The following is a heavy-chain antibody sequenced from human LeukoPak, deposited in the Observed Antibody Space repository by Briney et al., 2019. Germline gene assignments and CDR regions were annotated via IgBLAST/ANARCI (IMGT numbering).Heavy chain of an antibody. CDR3: ARPGNTYYDILTGYHDAFDV. J-gene: IGHJ3*01. Sequence: GASVKVSCKASGYTFGSDDINWVRQATGQGLEWMGWINPNNGNLGYAQKFQGRVTMTRNTSISTAYMELSSLRSEDTAVYYCARPGNTYYDILTGYHDAFDVWGQGTMVTVSS. CDR2: INPNNGNL. CDR1: GYTFGSDD. D-gene: IGHD3-9*01. V-gene: IGHV1-8*02.